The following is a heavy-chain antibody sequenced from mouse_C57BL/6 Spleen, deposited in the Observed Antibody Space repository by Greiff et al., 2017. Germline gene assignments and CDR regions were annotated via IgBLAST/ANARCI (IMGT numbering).Heavy chain of an antibody. CDR3: ARDKDDDGGYAMDY. Sequence: VQLQQSGAELARPGASVKLSCKASGYTFTSYGISWVKQRTGQGLEWIGEIYPRSGNTYYNEKFKGKATLTADKSSSTAYTELRSLTSEDSAVYFCARDKDDDGGYAMDYWGQGTSVTVSS. CDR2: IYPRSGNT. D-gene: IGHD2-4*01. J-gene: IGHJ4*01. V-gene: IGHV1-81*01. CDR1: GYTFTSYG.